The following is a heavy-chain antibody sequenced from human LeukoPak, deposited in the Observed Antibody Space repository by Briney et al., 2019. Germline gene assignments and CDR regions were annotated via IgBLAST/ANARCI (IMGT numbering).Heavy chain of an antibody. Sequence: SETLSLTCTVSGYSISSGYYWGWIRQPPGKGLEWIGSIYHSGSTYYNPSLKSRVTISVDTSKNQFSLKLSSVTAADTAVYYCARVFGSYLGPYYYYYMDVWGKGTTVTVSS. V-gene: IGHV4-38-2*02. D-gene: IGHD1-26*01. J-gene: IGHJ6*03. CDR1: GYSISSGYY. CDR2: IYHSGST. CDR3: ARVFGSYLGPYYYYYMDV.